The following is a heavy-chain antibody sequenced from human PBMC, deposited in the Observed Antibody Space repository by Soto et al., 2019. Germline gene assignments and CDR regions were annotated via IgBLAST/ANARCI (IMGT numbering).Heavy chain of an antibody. CDR2: IYWDDDQ. V-gene: IGHV2-5*02. J-gene: IGHJ3*01. CDR1: GFSLSADGVG. D-gene: IGHD2-2*01. CDR3: AHAYGGTSWPNDVFDV. Sequence: QITLKESGPTLVKPTQTLTLTCTFSGFSLSADGVGVGWIRQPPGKALEWLALIYWDDDQRYSPSLKNRLTITKDTSKNQVVLTMTNMDPVDTATYYCAHAYGGTSWPNDVFDVWGQGTVVTVSS.